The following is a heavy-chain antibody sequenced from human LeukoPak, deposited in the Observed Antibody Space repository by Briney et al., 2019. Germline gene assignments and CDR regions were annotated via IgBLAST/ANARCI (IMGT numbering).Heavy chain of an antibody. CDR1: GFTFSSYA. Sequence: GGSLRLSCAASGFTFSSYAMSWVRQAPGKGLEWVSGISGSGSGGSTYYADSVKGRFTISRDDSKNTLYLQMNSLRAEDTAVYYCAKAASKRTDYGDYAFYYYMDVWGKGTTVTISS. CDR3: AKAASKRTDYGDYAFYYYMDV. V-gene: IGHV3-23*01. D-gene: IGHD4-17*01. J-gene: IGHJ6*03. CDR2: ISGSGSGGST.